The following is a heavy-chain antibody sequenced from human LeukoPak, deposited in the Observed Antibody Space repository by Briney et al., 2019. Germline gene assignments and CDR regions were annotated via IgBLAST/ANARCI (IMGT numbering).Heavy chain of an antibody. CDR1: GYLFTHNH. J-gene: IGHJ4*02. CDR2: MLPGHSIT. CDR3: ARGWVEVGKRFYYDY. Sequence: GESLKISCKASGYLFTHNHIARGRQMPGRGLEWMGIMLPGHSITTYSPSFQGHITMSVDNSVATAHLQLNSLKASDTAIYYCARGWVEVGKRFYYDYWGQGTLVSVSS. V-gene: IGHV5-51*01. D-gene: IGHD3-22*01.